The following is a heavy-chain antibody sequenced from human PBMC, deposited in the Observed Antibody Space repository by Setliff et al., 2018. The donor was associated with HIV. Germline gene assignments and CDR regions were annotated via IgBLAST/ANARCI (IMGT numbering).Heavy chain of an antibody. J-gene: IGHJ3*02. CDR1: GYIFSTHY. D-gene: IGHD5-12*01. Sequence: ASVKVSCKASGYIFSTHYIHWVRQAPGQGLEWMGIINCASGRTVYTEKIKGRLATARDMSRTTVYMELTSLRTEDTAVYYCARGGYSGEFLDAFDIWGQGTLVTGSS. CDR3: ARGGYSGEFLDAFDI. V-gene: IGHV1-46*01. CDR2: INCASGRT.